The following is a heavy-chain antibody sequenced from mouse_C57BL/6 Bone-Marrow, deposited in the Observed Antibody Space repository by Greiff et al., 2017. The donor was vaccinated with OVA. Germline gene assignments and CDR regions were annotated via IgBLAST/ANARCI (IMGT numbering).Heavy chain of an antibody. D-gene: IGHD3-2*02. CDR3: ARWTDSSGTGFFAY. Sequence: QVQLQQSGAELMKPGASVKLSCKATGYTFTGYWIEWVKQRPGHGLEWIGEILPGSGSTNYNEKFKGKATFTADTSSNTAYMQLSSLTTEDSAIYYCARWTDSSGTGFFAYWGQGTLVTVSA. V-gene: IGHV1-9*01. J-gene: IGHJ3*01. CDR2: ILPGSGST. CDR1: GYTFTGYW.